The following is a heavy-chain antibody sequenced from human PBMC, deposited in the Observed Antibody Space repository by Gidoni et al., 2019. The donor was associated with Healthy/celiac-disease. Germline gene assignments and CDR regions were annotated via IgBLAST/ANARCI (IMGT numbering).Heavy chain of an antibody. V-gene: IGHV5-51*01. Sequence: EVQLVQSGAEVKKPGESLKISCKGSGYSFTSYWIGWVRQMPGKGLEWMGIIYPGDSDTRYSPSFQGQVTISADKSISTAYLQWSSLKASDTAMYYCARRPDRGRDGYNPFDYWGQGTLVTVSS. CDR3: ARRPDRGRDGYNPFDY. D-gene: IGHD5-12*01. J-gene: IGHJ4*02. CDR2: IYPGDSDT. CDR1: GYSFTSYW.